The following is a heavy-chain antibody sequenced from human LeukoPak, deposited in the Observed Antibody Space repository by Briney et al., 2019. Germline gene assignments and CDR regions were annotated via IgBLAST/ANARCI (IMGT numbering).Heavy chain of an antibody. CDR2: IYSTGST. V-gene: IGHV4-30-4*08. D-gene: IGHD3-16*02. CDR1: GGSISSGDFY. CDR3: ASDNYDYVWGRYRQRNPEYFQH. J-gene: IGHJ1*01. Sequence: PSETLSLTCTVSGGSISSGDFYWRWIRQPPGESLQWLGSIYSTGSTTYNPSLKSRVTISVDTSKNLFSLKLSSVTAADTAVYYCASDNYDYVWGRYRQRNPEYFQHWGQGTLVTVSS.